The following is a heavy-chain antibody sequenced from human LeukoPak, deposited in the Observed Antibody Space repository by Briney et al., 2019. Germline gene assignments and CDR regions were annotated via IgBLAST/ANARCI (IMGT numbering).Heavy chain of an antibody. J-gene: IGHJ4*02. CDR3: ASLWDDGY. Sequence: GGSLRLSCAASGFSFSSSWMTWVRQAPGKGLEWVATVKQDGSEKFYVNSVKGRFTISRDNTKDSLYLQMNSLRADDTAVYYCASLWDDGYWGQGTLVTVSS. D-gene: IGHD1-1*01. CDR2: VKQDGSEK. CDR1: GFSFSSSW. V-gene: IGHV3-7*02.